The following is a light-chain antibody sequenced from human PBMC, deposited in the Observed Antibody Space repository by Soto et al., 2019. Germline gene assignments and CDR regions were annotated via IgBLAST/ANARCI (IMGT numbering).Light chain of an antibody. CDR3: QAWDSSFYV. J-gene: IGLJ1*01. Sequence: SYELTQPPSVSVSPGQTASITCSGDKLEDKYACWYQQKPGQSPVLVIYQDSKRPSGIPERFSGSNSGNTATLTISGTQAMDEADYYCQAWDSSFYVFGTGTKVTVL. CDR2: QDS. CDR1: KLEDKY. V-gene: IGLV3-1*01.